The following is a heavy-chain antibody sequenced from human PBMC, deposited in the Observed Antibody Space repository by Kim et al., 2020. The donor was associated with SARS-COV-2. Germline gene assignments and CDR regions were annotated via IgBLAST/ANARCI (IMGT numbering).Heavy chain of an antibody. CDR3: AKEAYVGSGTEFDH. J-gene: IGHJ4*02. V-gene: IGHV3-23*01. D-gene: IGHD3-10*01. CDR2: FSAAGGAA. CDR1: GFSVSHYA. Sequence: GGSLRLSCVASGFSVSHYAMSWVRQTPGKALEWVSTFSAAGGAAFYADSVKGRFTVSRDTSTNSWSLQMNRLRAEDTAVYYCAKEAYVGSGTEFDHWSQG.